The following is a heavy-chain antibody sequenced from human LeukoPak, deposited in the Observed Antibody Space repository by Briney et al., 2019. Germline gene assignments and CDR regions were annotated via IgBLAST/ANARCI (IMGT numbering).Heavy chain of an antibody. CDR2: IYYSGST. D-gene: IGHD3-3*01. V-gene: IGHV4-59*01. Sequence: SETLSLTCTVSGGSISSYYWSWIRQPPGKGLEWIGYIYYSGSTNYNPSLKSRVTISVDTSKNQFSLKLSSVTAADTAAYYCARAFRSTHRLDLDYWGQGTLLTVSS. CDR1: GGSISSYY. CDR3: ARAFRSTHRLDLDY. J-gene: IGHJ4*02.